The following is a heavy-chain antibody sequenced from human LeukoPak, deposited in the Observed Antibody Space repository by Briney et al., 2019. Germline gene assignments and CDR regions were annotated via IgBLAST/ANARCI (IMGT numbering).Heavy chain of an antibody. Sequence: ASVEVSCKTSGYTFTSYGISWVRQAPRQGLEWMGWISGYDGNRNYAQKFQGRVTMTTDTSTSTAYVELRSLRSDDTAVYYCARCDYVWGNYRYRPILYFDFWGQGTLVTVSS. V-gene: IGHV1-18*01. CDR1: GYTFTSYG. D-gene: IGHD3-16*02. J-gene: IGHJ4*02. CDR2: ISGYDGNR. CDR3: ARCDYVWGNYRYRPILYFDF.